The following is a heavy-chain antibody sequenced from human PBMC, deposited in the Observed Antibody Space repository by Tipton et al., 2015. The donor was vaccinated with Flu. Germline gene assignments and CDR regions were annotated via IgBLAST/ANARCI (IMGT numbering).Heavy chain of an antibody. J-gene: IGHJ3*01. CDR3: ARGIASVDST. Sequence: SLRLSCAASGFTFSSYWMNWVRQAPGKGLEWVANIKQDGSEKYYVDSVKGRFTISRDNAKKSLYLQMSSLRAEDMAVYYCARGIASVDSTWGQGTMVTVSS. D-gene: IGHD2-21*01. V-gene: IGHV3-7*03. CDR1: GFTFSSYW. CDR2: IKQDGSEK.